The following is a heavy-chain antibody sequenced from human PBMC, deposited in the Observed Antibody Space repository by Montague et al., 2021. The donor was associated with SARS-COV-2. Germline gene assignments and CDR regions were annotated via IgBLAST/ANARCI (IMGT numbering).Heavy chain of an antibody. CDR2: IYYSGST. D-gene: IGHD6-19*01. CDR1: GGSSSSYY. J-gene: IGHJ4*02. V-gene: IGHV4-59*01. Sequence: SETLSLTCTVSGGSSSSYYWSWIRQPPGKGLEWIGYIYYSGSTNYNPSLKSRVSMSVDTSKNQFSLHLSSVTAADTAVYYCARDKVAGRGYYLEYWGQGTLVTVSS. CDR3: ARDKVAGRGYYLEY.